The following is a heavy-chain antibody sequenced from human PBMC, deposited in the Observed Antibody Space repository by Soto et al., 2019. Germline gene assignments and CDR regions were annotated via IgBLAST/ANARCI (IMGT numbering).Heavy chain of an antibody. J-gene: IGHJ5*02. D-gene: IGHD2-15*01. CDR2: IYYRGST. Sequence: SETLSLTCTVSGGSISSYYWSWIRQPPGKGLEWIGYIYYRGSTNYNPSLKSRVTISVDTSKNQFSLKLSSVTAADTAVYYCARAGCSGGSCQFDPWGQGTLVTVSS. V-gene: IGHV4-59*01. CDR1: GGSISSYY. CDR3: ARAGCSGGSCQFDP.